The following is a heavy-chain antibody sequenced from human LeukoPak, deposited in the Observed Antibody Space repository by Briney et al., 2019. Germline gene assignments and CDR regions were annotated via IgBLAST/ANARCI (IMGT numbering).Heavy chain of an antibody. Sequence: GGSLRLSCAASGFTFSSYAMTWVRQAPGKGLEWVSAVTGSGDSTYYADSVKGRFTISRDNSKNTLYLQMNSLRAEDTAVYYCAKDRLEGSDFDYWGQGTLVTVSS. CDR2: VTGSGDST. CDR1: GFTFSSYA. V-gene: IGHV3-23*01. J-gene: IGHJ4*02. D-gene: IGHD6-6*01. CDR3: AKDRLEGSDFDY.